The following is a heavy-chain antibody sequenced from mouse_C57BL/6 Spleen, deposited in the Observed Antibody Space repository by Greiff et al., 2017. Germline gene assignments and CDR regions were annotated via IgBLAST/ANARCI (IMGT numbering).Heavy chain of an antibody. J-gene: IGHJ1*03. CDR3: ARIRGVGKMVREWYFDV. Sequence: QVTLKEPGPGLLKPSQTLSLTCSFSGFSLSTFGMGVGWIRHPPGKGLEWLAHIWWDDDKYYNPALKSRPTISKDTSNTQDFLQITHVSTADTATDYCARIRGVGKMVREWYFDVWGTGTTVTVSS. CDR1: GFSLSTFGMG. V-gene: IGHV8-8*01. D-gene: IGHD2-3*01. CDR2: IWWDDDK.